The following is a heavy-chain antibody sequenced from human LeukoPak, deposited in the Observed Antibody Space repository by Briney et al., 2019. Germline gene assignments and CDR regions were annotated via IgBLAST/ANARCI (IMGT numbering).Heavy chain of an antibody. V-gene: IGHV4-39*01. CDR1: GGGSISSSNHY. CDR2: INYSGST. D-gene: IGHD3-3*01. CDR3: ARPPYYDFWSGYYVAEYFQH. J-gene: IGHJ1*01. Sequence: PSETLSLTCIVSGGGSISSSNHYWGWIRQPPGKGLEWIGSINYSGSTQYNPSLKSRVTLSVDTSKDQFSLKLSSVTAADTAVYYCARPPYYDFWSGYYVAEYFQHWGQGTLVTVSS.